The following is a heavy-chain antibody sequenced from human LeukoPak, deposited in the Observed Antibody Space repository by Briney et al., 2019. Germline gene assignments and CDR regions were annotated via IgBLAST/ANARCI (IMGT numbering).Heavy chain of an antibody. J-gene: IGHJ5*02. CDR2: INHSGST. CDR1: GGSFSGYY. Sequence: PSETLSLTCAVYGGSFSGYYWSWIRQPPGKGLEWIGEINHSGSTNYNPSLKSRVTISVDTSKNQFSLKLSSVTAADTAVYYCARAANIWRGLGATRRDWFDPWGQGTLVTVSS. CDR3: ARAANIWRGLGATRRDWFDP. D-gene: IGHD1-26*01. V-gene: IGHV4-34*01.